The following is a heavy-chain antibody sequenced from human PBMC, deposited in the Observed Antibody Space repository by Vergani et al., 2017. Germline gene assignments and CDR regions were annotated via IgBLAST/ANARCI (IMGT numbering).Heavy chain of an antibody. V-gene: IGHV1-2*02. Sequence: QVQLMESGAQVKKPGDSVTVSCEASGYTFIDYYIHWIRQAPGQGFEWLGWVNPTTGGTHFAQKYQGRLTLTRDTSINTAYMELSGLTSDDTAVYHCARGGSVGRIHWFDFWGQGTLVGVSS. CDR1: GYTFIDYY. CDR2: VNPTTGGT. J-gene: IGHJ5*01. D-gene: IGHD1-14*01. CDR3: ARGGSVGRIHWFDF.